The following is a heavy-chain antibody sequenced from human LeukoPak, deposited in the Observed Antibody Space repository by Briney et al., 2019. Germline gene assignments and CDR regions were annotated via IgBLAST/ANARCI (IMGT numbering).Heavy chain of an antibody. CDR3: ARVDV. J-gene: IGHJ6*02. CDR2: INSGGST. CDR1: GFTVSSNY. Sequence: GGPLRLSCVVSGFTVSSNYMTWVRQTPGKGLEWVSVINSGGSTYYADSVKGRFTISRDNSKNTLYLQMNSLRAEDTAVYYCARVDVWGQGTTVTVSS. V-gene: IGHV3-66*02.